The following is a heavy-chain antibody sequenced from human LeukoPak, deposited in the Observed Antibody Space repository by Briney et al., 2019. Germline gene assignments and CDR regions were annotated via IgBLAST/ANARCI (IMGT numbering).Heavy chain of an antibody. Sequence: ASVKVSCKASGGTFSSYAISWVRLAPGQGLEWMGGIIPIFGTANYAQKFQGRVTITTDESTSTAYMELSSLRSEDTAVYYCARGYYYDSSGYYYSYAFDIWGQGTMVTVSS. CDR2: IIPIFGTA. V-gene: IGHV1-69*05. CDR1: GGTFSSYA. D-gene: IGHD3-22*01. CDR3: ARGYYYDSSGYYYSYAFDI. J-gene: IGHJ3*02.